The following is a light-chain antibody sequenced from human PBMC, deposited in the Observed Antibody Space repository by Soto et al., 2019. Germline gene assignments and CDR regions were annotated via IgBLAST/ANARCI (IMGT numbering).Light chain of an antibody. J-gene: IGKJ2*01. CDR1: RPISRY. CDR3: QQSYSPLYT. CDR2: AAS. Sequence: DIQMTQSPSSLSASVGDTITITCRASRPISRYLNWYQQRPRKAPNLLIYAASSLQSGVPSRFSGRGSGTDVTLTISTLQPEDFAAYYCQQSYSPLYTFGQGTRLEIK. V-gene: IGKV1-39*01.